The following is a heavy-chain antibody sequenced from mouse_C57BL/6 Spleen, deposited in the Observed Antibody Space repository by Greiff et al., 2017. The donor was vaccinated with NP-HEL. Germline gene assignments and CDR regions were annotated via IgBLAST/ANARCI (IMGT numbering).Heavy chain of an antibody. J-gene: IGHJ3*01. CDR1: GYTFTDSN. Sequence: EVQLQQSGPELVKPGASVKMSCKASGYTFTDSNMHWVKQSHGKSLEWIGYINPNNGGTSYNQKFKGKATLTVNKSSSTAYMVLRILTSEDSAVYSCARPPPCAYWGQGALVTVSA. CDR3: ARPPPCAY. CDR2: INPNNGGT. V-gene: IGHV1-22*01.